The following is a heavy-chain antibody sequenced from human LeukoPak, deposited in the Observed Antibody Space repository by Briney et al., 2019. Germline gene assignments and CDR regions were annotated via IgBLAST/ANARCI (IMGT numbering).Heavy chain of an antibody. D-gene: IGHD3-3*01. Sequence: SETLSLTCTVSGGSISSSSYYSGWIRQPPGKGLEWIVSIYYSGSTYYNPSLKSRVTISVDTSKNQFSLKLSSVTAADTAVYYCATEYDFWSGYPSITGFDPWGQGTLVTVSS. CDR3: ATEYDFWSGYPSITGFDP. CDR1: GGSISSSSYY. J-gene: IGHJ5*02. CDR2: IYYSGST. V-gene: IGHV4-39*01.